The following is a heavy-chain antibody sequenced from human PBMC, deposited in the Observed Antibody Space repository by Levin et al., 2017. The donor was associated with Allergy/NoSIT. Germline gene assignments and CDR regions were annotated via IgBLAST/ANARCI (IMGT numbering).Heavy chain of an antibody. Sequence: GESLKISCKTSGYTFTAYVIHWVRQAPGQGLEWLGWINGGNGRTKISQVSQGRLSFTRDTFATTAYMELMSLRSEDTAVYFCARGHDAGLPAFWGQGTLVSVSS. CDR3: ARGHDAGLPAF. J-gene: IGHJ4*02. V-gene: IGHV1-3*01. CDR2: INGGNGRT. D-gene: IGHD2-2*01. CDR1: GYTFTAYV.